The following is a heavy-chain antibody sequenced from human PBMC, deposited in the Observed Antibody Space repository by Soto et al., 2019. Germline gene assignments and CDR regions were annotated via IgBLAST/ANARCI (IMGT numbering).Heavy chain of an antibody. CDR2: IHHSGGL. CDR1: GDSISRRNW. CDR3: ARATAGEDALVYGLDV. J-gene: IGHJ6*02. V-gene: IGHV4-4*02. D-gene: IGHD2-21*02. Sequence: QVQLQESGPGLVKPSGTLSLSCAVSGDSISRRNWWSWVRQSPGQGLEWIGEIHHSGGLNYKPSLKSRVTISIDKSKNHFSLSLTSVTAEDTAVYYCARATAGEDALVYGLDVWGQGTAVTVSS.